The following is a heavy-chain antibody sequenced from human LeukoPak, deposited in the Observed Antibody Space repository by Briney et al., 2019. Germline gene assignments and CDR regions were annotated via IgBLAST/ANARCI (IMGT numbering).Heavy chain of an antibody. V-gene: IGHV1-2*02. CDR1: GFTFSSYG. Sequence: GGSLRLSCAASGFTFSSYGMHWVRQAPGQGLEWMGWINPNSGGTNYAQKFQGRVTMTRDTSISTAYMELSRLRSDDTAVYYCARDSSSTGRSPYYYYYYGMDVWGQGTTVTVSS. D-gene: IGHD4-17*01. CDR2: INPNSGGT. J-gene: IGHJ6*02. CDR3: ARDSSSTGRSPYYYYYYGMDV.